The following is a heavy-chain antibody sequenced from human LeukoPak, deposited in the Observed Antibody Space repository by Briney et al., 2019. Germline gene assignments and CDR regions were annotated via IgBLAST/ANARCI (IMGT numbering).Heavy chain of an antibody. CDR1: GFTFSSYS. V-gene: IGHV3-21*01. CDR2: ISSSSSYI. J-gene: IGHJ6*04. CDR3: AREMYSSSSPSFCDV. D-gene: IGHD6-6*01. Sequence: GGSLRLSCAASGFTFSSYSMNWVRQAPGKGLEWVSSISSSSSYIYYADSVKGRFTISRDNAKNSLYLQMNSLRAADTAVYYCAREMYSSSSPSFCDVWGKGTTVTVSS.